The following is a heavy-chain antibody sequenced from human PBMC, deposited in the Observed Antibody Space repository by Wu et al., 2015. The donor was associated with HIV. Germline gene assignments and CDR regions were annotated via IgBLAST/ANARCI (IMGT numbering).Heavy chain of an antibody. J-gene: IGHJ4*02. CDR1: GGSLTNYV. CDR3: ARGTLPRGMNACFHY. CDR2: ITPIFGTP. D-gene: IGHD3-16*01. V-gene: IGHV1-69*05. Sequence: QVQLEQSGAELKKPGSSVKVSCKVSGGSLTNYVITWVRQAPGQGLEWMGGITPIFGTPEFAQKFQGRVTITTDESTKTAFMALNSLTTEDTAVYYCARGTLPRGMNACFHYWGQGTRVTVSS.